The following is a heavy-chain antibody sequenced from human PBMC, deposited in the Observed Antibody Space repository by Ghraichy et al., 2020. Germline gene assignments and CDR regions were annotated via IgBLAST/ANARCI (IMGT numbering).Heavy chain of an antibody. D-gene: IGHD5-18*01. Sequence: GGSLRLSCAASGFTFSSYAMSWVRQAPGKGLEWVSAISGSGGSTYYADSVKGRFTISRDNSKNTLYLQMNSLRAEDTAVYYCAKVGVDTAIIYYYGMDVWGQGTTVTVSS. CDR2: ISGSGGST. CDR3: AKVGVDTAIIYYYGMDV. V-gene: IGHV3-23*01. J-gene: IGHJ6*02. CDR1: GFTFSSYA.